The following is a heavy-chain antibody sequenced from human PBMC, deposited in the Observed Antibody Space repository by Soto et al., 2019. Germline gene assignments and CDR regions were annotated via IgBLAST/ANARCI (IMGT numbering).Heavy chain of an antibody. Sequence: QVQLVESGGGVVQPGRSLRLSCAASGFTFSSYGMHWVRQAPGKGLEWVAVISYDGSNKYYADSVKGRFTISRDNSKSTLYLQMNSLRAEDTAVYYCAKDRYYDSSGYYLDYWGQGTLVTVS. J-gene: IGHJ4*02. V-gene: IGHV3-30*18. CDR1: GFTFSSYG. D-gene: IGHD3-22*01. CDR3: AKDRYYDSSGYYLDY. CDR2: ISYDGSNK.